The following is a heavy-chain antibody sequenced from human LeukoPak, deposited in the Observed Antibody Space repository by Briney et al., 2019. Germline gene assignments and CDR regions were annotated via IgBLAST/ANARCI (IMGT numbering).Heavy chain of an antibody. CDR3: AKDYCSSTSCYRVLRYFDWLLSGAFDI. CDR2: ITPEGSEK. Sequence: PGGSLRLSCVASEFTFSHYWMTWVRQAPGKGLEWVATITPEGSEKFYVDSVKGRFNISRDNAKNALYLQMNSLRAEDTAVYYCAKDYCSSTSCYRVLRYFDWLLSGAFDIWGQGTMVTVSS. V-gene: IGHV3-7*03. J-gene: IGHJ3*02. D-gene: IGHD3-9*01. CDR1: EFTFSHYW.